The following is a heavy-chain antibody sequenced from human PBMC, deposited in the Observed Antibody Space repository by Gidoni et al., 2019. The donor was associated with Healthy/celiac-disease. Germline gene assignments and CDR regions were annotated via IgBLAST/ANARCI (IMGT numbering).Heavy chain of an antibody. D-gene: IGHD4-17*01. CDR3: ARSQRFGTVTTLYYYYGMDV. Sequence: QVQLQESGPGLVKPSGTLSLTCAVSGGSISSSNWWSWVRQPPGKGLEWIGEIYHSGSTNYNQSLKSRVTISVDKSKNQFSLKLSSVTAADTAVYYCARSQRFGTVTTLYYYYGMDVWGQGTTVTVSS. V-gene: IGHV4-4*02. CDR2: IYHSGST. J-gene: IGHJ6*02. CDR1: GGSISSSNW.